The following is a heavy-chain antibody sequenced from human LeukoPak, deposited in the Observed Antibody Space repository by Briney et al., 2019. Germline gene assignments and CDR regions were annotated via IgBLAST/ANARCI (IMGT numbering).Heavy chain of an antibody. CDR2: INQDGSKM. J-gene: IGHJ2*01. D-gene: IGHD3-22*01. CDR3: ARDQSSMIVVRPTNWYFDL. Sequence: PGGSLRLSCAASGFTFSNYWMSWVRQAPGKGLEWLANINQDGSKMYYVDSVKGRFIISRDNHKKSVYLQINSLRADDTAVYYCARDQSSMIVVRPTNWYFDLWGRGTLVTVTS. CDR1: GFTFSNYW. V-gene: IGHV3-7*01.